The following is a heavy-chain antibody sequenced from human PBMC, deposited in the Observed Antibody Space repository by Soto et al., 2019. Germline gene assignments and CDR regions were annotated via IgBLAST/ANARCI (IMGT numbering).Heavy chain of an antibody. CDR3: ARYKGYCSGGSCYYYYYMDV. J-gene: IGHJ6*03. CDR2: ISTTGSTI. CDR1: GFTFSSYS. V-gene: IGHV3-48*01. D-gene: IGHD2-15*01. Sequence: GGSLRLSCAASGFTFSSYSMNWVRQAPGKGLEWVSYISTTGSTIYYADSVKGRFTISRDNAKNSLYLQMTSLRAEDTAVYYCARYKGYCSGGSCYYYYYMDVWGKGTTVTVSS.